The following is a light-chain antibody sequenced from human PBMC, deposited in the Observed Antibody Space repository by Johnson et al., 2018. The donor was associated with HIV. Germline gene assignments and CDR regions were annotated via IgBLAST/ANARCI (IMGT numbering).Light chain of an antibody. V-gene: IGLV1-51*01. J-gene: IGLJ1*01. CDR3: GTWDSTLSAGGYV. CDR1: SSNIGNNY. CDR2: DNN. Sequence: HSVLTQPPSVSAAPGQKVTISCSGSSSNIGNNYVSWYQQLPGTAPKLLIYDNNKRPSGIPDRFSGSKSGTSATLGITGLQTGDEADYYCGTWDSTLSAGGYVFGTGTKGTVL.